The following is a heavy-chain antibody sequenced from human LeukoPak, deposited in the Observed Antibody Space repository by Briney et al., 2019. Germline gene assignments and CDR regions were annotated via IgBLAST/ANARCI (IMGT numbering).Heavy chain of an antibody. V-gene: IGHV1-69*05. J-gene: IGHJ4*02. CDR3: ALLCGGGSCYSAY. CDR1: GDTFSSYA. D-gene: IGHD2-15*01. Sequence: SVKVSCKASGDTFSSYAISWVRQAPGQGLEWMGRIIPIFGTANYAQKFQGRVTITTDESTSTAYMELSSLRSEDTAVYYCALLCGGGSCYSAYWGQGTLVTVSS. CDR2: IIPIFGTA.